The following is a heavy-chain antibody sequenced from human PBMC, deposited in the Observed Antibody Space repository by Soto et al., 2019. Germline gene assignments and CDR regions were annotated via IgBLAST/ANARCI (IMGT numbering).Heavy chain of an antibody. CDR1: GGTFSSYA. D-gene: IGHD3-22*01. Sequence: SVKVSCKASGGTFSSYAIIWVRQAPGQGLEWMGGIIPIFGTANYAQKFQGRVTITADESTSTAYMELSSLRSEDAAVYYCARLGYYYDSSGFSWGQGTLVTVSS. CDR2: IIPIFGTA. V-gene: IGHV1-69*13. CDR3: ARLGYYYDSSGFS. J-gene: IGHJ4*02.